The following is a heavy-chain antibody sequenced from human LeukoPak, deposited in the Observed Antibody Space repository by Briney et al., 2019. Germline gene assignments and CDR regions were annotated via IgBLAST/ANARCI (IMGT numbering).Heavy chain of an antibody. CDR2: IGTAGDT. CDR3: ARAPDSSCYYDY. CDR1: GFTFSSYD. D-gene: IGHD3-22*01. V-gene: IGHV3-13*04. J-gene: IGHJ4*02. Sequence: GGSLRLSCAASGFTFSSYDMHWVRQATGKGLEWVSAIGTAGDTYYPGSVKGRFTISRENAKNSLYLQMNSLRAGDTAVYYCARAPDSSCYYDYWGQGTLVTVSS.